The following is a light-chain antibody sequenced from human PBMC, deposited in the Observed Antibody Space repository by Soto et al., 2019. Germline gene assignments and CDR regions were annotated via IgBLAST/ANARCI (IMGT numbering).Light chain of an antibody. Sequence: DIQMTQSPSSLSASVGDRVTITCRASQSISSYLNGYQQKPGKAPKLLIYAASSLQSGVPSRFSGSGSGTDFTLTISSLQPEDFATYYCQQSYSTPYTFGQGTQLAIK. CDR1: QSISSY. J-gene: IGKJ2*01. CDR3: QQSYSTPYT. CDR2: AAS. V-gene: IGKV1-39*01.